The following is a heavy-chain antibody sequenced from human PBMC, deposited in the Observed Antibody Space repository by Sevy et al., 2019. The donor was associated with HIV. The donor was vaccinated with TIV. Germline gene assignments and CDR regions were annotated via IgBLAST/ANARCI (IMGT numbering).Heavy chain of an antibody. CDR3: ARDGSSGGLFLKDYYYFGMDV. CDR2: ISYDGNNK. Sequence: PGRSLRLSCAASGFTFSSYAMHWVRQAPGKGLEWVAVISYDGNNKYADSVKGRFTISRDNSKNTLYLQMNSLRAEDTAVYYCARDGSSGGLFLKDYYYFGMDVWGQGTTVTVSS. V-gene: IGHV3-30*03. CDR1: GFTFSSYA. D-gene: IGHD3-16*01. J-gene: IGHJ6*01.